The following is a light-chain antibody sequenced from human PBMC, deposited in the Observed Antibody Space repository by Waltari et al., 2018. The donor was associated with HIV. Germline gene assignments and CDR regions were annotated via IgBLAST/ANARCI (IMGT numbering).Light chain of an antibody. CDR3: GTWDSSLGGWV. CDR1: RSNIWGTY. J-gene: IGLJ3*02. Sequence: QSVLTQPPSVSAAPGQKVTISCSGSRSNIWGTYVSWYQQLPGAAPKPLIYDNTERPSGIPDRFSGSKSGTSATLGITGLQTGDEADYYCGTWDSSLGGWVFGGGTKLAVL. CDR2: DNT. V-gene: IGLV1-51*01.